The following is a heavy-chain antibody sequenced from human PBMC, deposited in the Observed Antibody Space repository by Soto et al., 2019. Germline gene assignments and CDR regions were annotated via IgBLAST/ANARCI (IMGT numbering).Heavy chain of an antibody. V-gene: IGHV3-30*03. CDR3: ARDGSRGWSNFDY. CDR2: ILYDGNSK. D-gene: IGHD6-19*01. J-gene: IGHJ4*02. Sequence: QVKLVESGGGVVQPGRSLRLSCAASGFIFNNNAMHWVRQAPGKGLEWVAVILYDGNSKYYADSVKGRFTISRDNSKNTLSLEMTSLRTEDTALYYCARDGSRGWSNFDYWGQGALVTVSS. CDR1: GFIFNNNA.